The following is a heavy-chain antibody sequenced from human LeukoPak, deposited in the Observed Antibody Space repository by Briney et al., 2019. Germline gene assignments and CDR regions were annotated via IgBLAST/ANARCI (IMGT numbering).Heavy chain of an antibody. J-gene: IGHJ4*02. D-gene: IGHD2-21*02. CDR2: ISYDGSNK. V-gene: IGHV3-30*18. Sequence: GGSLRLSCAASGFTFSSYGMHWVRQAPGKGLEWVAVISYDGSNKYYADSVKGRFTISRDNSKNTLYLQMSSLRAEDTAVYHCAKEVCGGDCYLFDYWGQGTLVTVSS. CDR1: GFTFSSYG. CDR3: AKEVCGGDCYLFDY.